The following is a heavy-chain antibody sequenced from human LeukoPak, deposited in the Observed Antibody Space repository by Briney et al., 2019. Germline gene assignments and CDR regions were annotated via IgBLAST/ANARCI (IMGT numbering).Heavy chain of an antibody. CDR2: ISSSSSYI. CDR1: GFTFSSYS. V-gene: IGHV3-21*01. J-gene: IGHJ4*02. CDR3: ARAVEWELLPDY. Sequence: AGGSLRLSCAASGFTFSSYSMNWVRQAPGKGLEWVSSISSSSSYIYYADSVEGRFTISRDNAKNSLYLQMNSLRAEDTAVYYCARAVEWELLPDYWGQGTLVTVSS. D-gene: IGHD1-26*01.